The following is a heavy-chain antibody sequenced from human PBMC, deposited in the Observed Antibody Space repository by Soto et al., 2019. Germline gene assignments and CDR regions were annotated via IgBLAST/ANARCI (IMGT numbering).Heavy chain of an antibody. J-gene: IGHJ5*02. Sequence: EVQLMESGGGLVKPGGSLRLSCAASGFTFSNSWMNWVRQAPGKGLEWVGRIRRKSDGGTTDYSPPGQGRFTISKDDSKNTLYLQMETLKDEDTAVYYSSTSVVVTGLDPWGQGNMVNVSS. D-gene: IGHD2-15*01. V-gene: IGHV3-15*07. CDR3: STSVVVTGLDP. CDR1: GFTFSNSW. CDR2: IRRKSDGGTT.